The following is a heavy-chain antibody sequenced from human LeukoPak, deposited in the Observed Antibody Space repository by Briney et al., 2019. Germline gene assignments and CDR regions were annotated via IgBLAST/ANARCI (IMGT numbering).Heavy chain of an antibody. J-gene: IGHJ6*03. CDR3: ARDEALGYGGNRNYYYYMDV. D-gene: IGHD4-23*01. CDR1: GFTFSDYS. Sequence: GGSLRLSCAASGFTFSDYSMNWVRPAPGEGLEWVSDISSSSSTIYYADSVKGRFTISRDNAKNSLYLQMNSLRAEDTAVYYCARDEALGYGGNRNYYYYMDVWGKGTTVTVSS. V-gene: IGHV3-48*01. CDR2: ISSSSSTI.